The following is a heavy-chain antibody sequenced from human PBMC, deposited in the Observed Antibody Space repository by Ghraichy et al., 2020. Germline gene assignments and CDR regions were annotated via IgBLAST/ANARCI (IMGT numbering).Heavy chain of an antibody. D-gene: IGHD3-10*01. CDR3: ASVSRNRHYYGSGSYKYGMDV. CDR2: INHSGST. V-gene: IGHV4-34*01. Sequence: SETLSLTCAVYGGSFSGYYWSWIRQPPGKGLEWIGEINHSGSTNYNPSLKSRVTISVDTSKNQFSLKLSSVTAADTAVYYCASVSRNRHYYGSGSYKYGMDVWGQGTTVTVSS. CDR1: GGSFSGYY. J-gene: IGHJ6*02.